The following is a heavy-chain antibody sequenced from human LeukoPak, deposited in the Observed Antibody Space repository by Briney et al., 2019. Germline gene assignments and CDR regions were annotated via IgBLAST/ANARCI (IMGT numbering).Heavy chain of an antibody. J-gene: IGHJ4*02. CDR3: ATYNWEYEADY. CDR2: ISPDGKDT. CDR1: GFTFSNYW. V-gene: IGHV3-74*01. D-gene: IGHD1-20*01. Sequence: GGSLRLPCAASGFTFSNYWIYWVRQVPGKGLVWVSRISPDGKDTSHADSVKGRFTISRDNAKNTLYLQMNSLRAEDTAVYYCATYNWEYEADYWGQGTLVTVSS.